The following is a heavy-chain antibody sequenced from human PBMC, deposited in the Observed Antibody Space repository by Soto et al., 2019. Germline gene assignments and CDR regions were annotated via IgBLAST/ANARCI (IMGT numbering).Heavy chain of an antibody. CDR1: GYSFTSYW. V-gene: IGHV5-51*01. J-gene: IGHJ4*02. D-gene: IGHD6-19*01. CDR3: ARNSIPSRGDSSGSIDY. CDR2: IYPGDSDT. Sequence: GESLKISCKGSGYSFTSYWIGWVRQMPGKGLEWMGIIYPGDSDTRYSPSFQGQVTISADKSISTAYLQWSSLKASDTAMYYCARNSIPSRGDSSGSIDYWGQGTLVTVS.